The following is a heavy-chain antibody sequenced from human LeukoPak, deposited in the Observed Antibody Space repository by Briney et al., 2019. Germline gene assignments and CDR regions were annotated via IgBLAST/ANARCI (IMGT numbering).Heavy chain of an antibody. Sequence: GGSLRLSCAASGFTFSSYGMHWVRQAPGKGLEWVAVISYDGSNKYYADSVKGRFTISRDNAKNSLYLQMNSLRAEDTAVYYCARVGYGSGSFYGSSNWFDPWGQGTLVTVSS. D-gene: IGHD3-10*01. CDR3: ARVGYGSGSFYGSSNWFDP. CDR2: ISYDGSNK. J-gene: IGHJ5*02. CDR1: GFTFSSYG. V-gene: IGHV3-30*03.